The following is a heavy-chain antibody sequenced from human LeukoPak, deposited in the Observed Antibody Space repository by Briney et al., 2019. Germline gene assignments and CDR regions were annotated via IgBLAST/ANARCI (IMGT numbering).Heavy chain of an antibody. CDR3: VVGGSPGY. CDR1: GLAFSAYK. V-gene: IGHV3-74*01. Sequence: GGSLRLSCAASGLAFSAYKMHWVRQAPRKGLVWVSRISTDGYTTDYADFVQGRFTASRDNTKNTWSLEMNSQRAEDTAVYYCVVGGSPGYWGQGTLVTVSS. CDR2: ISTDGYTT. D-gene: IGHD2-15*01. J-gene: IGHJ4*02.